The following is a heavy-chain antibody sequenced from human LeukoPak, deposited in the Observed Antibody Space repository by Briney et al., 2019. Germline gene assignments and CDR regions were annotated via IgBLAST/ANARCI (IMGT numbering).Heavy chain of an antibody. CDR1: GFTFSNYG. V-gene: IGHV3-33*01. CDR2: IWYDGSNK. Sequence: GGSLTLSCAASGFTFSNYGMHRVRQAPGKGLEWVAVIWYDGSNKYYADSVKGRFTISRDNSKNTLYLQMNSLRAEDTAVYYCARDTLFDYWGQGTLVTVPS. J-gene: IGHJ4*02. CDR3: ARDTLFDY.